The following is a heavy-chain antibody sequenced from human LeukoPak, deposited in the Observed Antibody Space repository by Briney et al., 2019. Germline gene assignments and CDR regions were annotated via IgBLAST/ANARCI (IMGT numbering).Heavy chain of an antibody. D-gene: IGHD5-18*01. V-gene: IGHV3-21*01. CDR1: GFTLSSYS. CDR2: FSSSSSYI. J-gene: IGHJ4*02. Sequence: PGGSLRLSCAASGFTLSSYSMNWVRQAPGKGLEWVSSFSSSSSYIYYADSVKGRFTISRDNAKNSLYLQMNSLRAEDTAVYYCAREVTGDTAMADYWGQGTLVTVSS. CDR3: AREVTGDTAMADY.